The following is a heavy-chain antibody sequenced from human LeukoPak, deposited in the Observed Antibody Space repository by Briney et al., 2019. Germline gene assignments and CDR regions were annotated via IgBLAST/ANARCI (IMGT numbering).Heavy chain of an antibody. Sequence: GGSLRLSCSASGFTFSRYAMHWVRQAPGKGLEYVSAISSNGGSTYYADSVKGRFTISRDNSKNTLYLRMSSLRAEDTAVYYCVKDGSGSYYTYYFDYWGQGTLVTVSS. V-gene: IGHV3-64D*06. J-gene: IGHJ4*02. D-gene: IGHD3-10*01. CDR2: ISSNGGST. CDR1: GFTFSRYA. CDR3: VKDGSGSYYTYYFDY.